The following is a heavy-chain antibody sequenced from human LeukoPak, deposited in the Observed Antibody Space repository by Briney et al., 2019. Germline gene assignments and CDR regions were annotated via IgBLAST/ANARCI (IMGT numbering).Heavy chain of an antibody. CDR1: GGSFSGYY. CDR2: INHSGST. J-gene: IGHJ4*02. Sequence: SETLSLTCAIYGGSFSGYYWSWIRQPPGKGLEWIGEINHSGSTNYNPSLKSRVTISVDTSKNQFSLKLSSVTAADTAVYYSARWRAYDSSGYGYYFDYWGQGTLVTVSS. V-gene: IGHV4-34*01. CDR3: ARWRAYDSSGYGYYFDY. D-gene: IGHD3-22*01.